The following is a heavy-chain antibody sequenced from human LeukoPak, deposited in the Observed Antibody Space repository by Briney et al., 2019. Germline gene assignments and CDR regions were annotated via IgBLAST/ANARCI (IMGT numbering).Heavy chain of an antibody. Sequence: GGSLRLSCAASGFTFSSYSMNWVRQAPGKGLEWVSYISSSSSTIYYADSVKGRFTISRDNSKNTLYLQMNSLRPEDTAVYYCAATSNSYLTLDNWGQGTLVIVS. D-gene: IGHD4-23*01. J-gene: IGHJ4*02. V-gene: IGHV3-48*01. CDR2: ISSSSSTI. CDR3: AATSNSYLTLDN. CDR1: GFTFSSYS.